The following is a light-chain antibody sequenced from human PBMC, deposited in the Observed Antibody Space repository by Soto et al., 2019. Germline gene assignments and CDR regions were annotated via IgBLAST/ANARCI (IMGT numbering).Light chain of an antibody. CDR2: DAS. J-gene: IGKJ4*01. Sequence: EIVLTQSPATLSVSPGERATLSCRASQSVSSYLVWYQQKPGQAPRLLIYDASNRATGIPARFSGSGSGTDFTLTISTLEPEDSAVYYCQHRSNWPLTFGGGTKVEIK. CDR3: QHRSNWPLT. V-gene: IGKV3-11*01. CDR1: QSVSSY.